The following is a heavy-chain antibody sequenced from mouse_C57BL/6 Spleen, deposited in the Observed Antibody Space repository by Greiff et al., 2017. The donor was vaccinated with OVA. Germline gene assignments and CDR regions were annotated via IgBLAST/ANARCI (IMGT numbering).Heavy chain of an antibody. CDR3: ARTRLPYYAMDY. Sequence: QVQLKESGAELVKPGASVKISCKASGYAFSSYWMNWVKQRPGKGLEWIGQIYPGDGDTNYNGKFKGKATLTADKSSSTAYMQLSSLTSEDSAVYFCARTRLPYYAMDYWGQGTSVTVSS. D-gene: IGHD2-4*01. CDR1: GYAFSSYW. J-gene: IGHJ4*01. V-gene: IGHV1-80*01. CDR2: IYPGDGDT.